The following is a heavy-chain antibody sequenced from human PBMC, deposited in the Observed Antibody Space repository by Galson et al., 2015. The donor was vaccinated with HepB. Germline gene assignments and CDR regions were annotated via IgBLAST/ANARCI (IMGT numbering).Heavy chain of an antibody. CDR1: GFTFSSYS. J-gene: IGHJ3*01. CDR3: ARDRSPTVVTPYDAFDF. D-gene: IGHD4-23*01. V-gene: IGHV3-21*01. CDR2: ITGTSYI. Sequence: SLRLSCAASGFTFSSYSMNWARLAPGKGLEWVSSITGTSYIYYADSVKGRSTISRDNAKNSLYLQMNSLRAEDTAVYYCARDRSPTVVTPYDAFDFWGQGTMVTVSS.